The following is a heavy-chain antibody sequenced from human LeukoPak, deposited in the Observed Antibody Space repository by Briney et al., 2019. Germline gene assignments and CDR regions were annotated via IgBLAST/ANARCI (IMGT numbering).Heavy chain of an antibody. Sequence: SETLSLTCTVSGGSISSYYWSWIRQPPGKGLEWMGYIYYSGSTNYNPSLKSRVTISVDTSKNQFSLKLSSVTAADTAVYYCARQDDILTGYPNWFDPWGQGTLVTVSS. V-gene: IGHV4-59*08. D-gene: IGHD3-9*01. CDR1: GGSISSYY. J-gene: IGHJ5*02. CDR2: IYYSGST. CDR3: ARQDDILTGYPNWFDP.